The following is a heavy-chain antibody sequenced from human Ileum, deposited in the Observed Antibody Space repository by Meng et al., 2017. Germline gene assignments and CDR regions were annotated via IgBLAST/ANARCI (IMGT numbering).Heavy chain of an antibody. CDR3: AKPHDFWSGYFPDY. Sequence: GESLKISCAASGFTFSSYAMTWARQAPGKGLEWVSAIGGNGAGAYYADSVMGRFTISRDNSKNTLYLEMNSLRVEDMTLYYCAKPHDFWSGYFPDYWGQGTLVTVSS. V-gene: IGHV3-23*01. CDR2: IGGNGAGA. D-gene: IGHD3-3*01. J-gene: IGHJ4*02. CDR1: GFTFSSYA.